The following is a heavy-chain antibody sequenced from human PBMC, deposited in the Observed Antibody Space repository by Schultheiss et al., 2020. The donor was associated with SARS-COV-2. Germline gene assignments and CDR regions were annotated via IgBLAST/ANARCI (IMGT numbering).Heavy chain of an antibody. Sequence: ASVKVSCKASGYTFTSYGISWVRQAPGQGLEWMGWISAYNGNTNYAQKFQGRVTMTRDTSTSTVYMELSRLRSDDTAVYYCASGRGSLQDYWGQGTLVTVSS. V-gene: IGHV1-18*04. CDR3: ASGRGSLQDY. CDR2: ISAYNGNT. CDR1: GYTFTSYG. D-gene: IGHD1-26*01. J-gene: IGHJ4*02.